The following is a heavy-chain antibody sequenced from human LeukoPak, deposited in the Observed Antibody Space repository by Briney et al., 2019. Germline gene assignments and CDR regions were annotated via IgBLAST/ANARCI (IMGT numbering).Heavy chain of an antibody. CDR2: IYYSGST. J-gene: IGHJ5*02. CDR3: AREAVRGYSYGSNGGGNWFDP. Sequence: PSETLSLTCTVSGGSISSSSYYWGWIRQPPGKGLEWIGSIYYSGSTYYNPSLKSRVTISVDTSKNQFSLKLSSVTAADTAVYYCAREAVRGYSYGSNGGGNWFDPWGQGTLVTVSS. CDR1: GGSISSSSYY. D-gene: IGHD5-18*01. V-gene: IGHV4-39*07.